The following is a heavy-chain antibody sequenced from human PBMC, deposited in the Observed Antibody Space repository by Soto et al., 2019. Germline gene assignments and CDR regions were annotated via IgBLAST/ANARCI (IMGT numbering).Heavy chain of an antibody. CDR3: ARDRRILTGYYTLRSEYNSFNP. Sequence: TSETLSVTCTVYGGSLSRYYWSVIRQPPGKELEWIWEINHSGSTNYNPSLKSRVTISVDTSKNQFSLKLSSVTAADTAVYYCARDRRILTGYYTLRSEYNSFNPCCQGSLVT. V-gene: IGHV4-34*01. J-gene: IGHJ5*02. CDR1: GGSLSRYY. CDR2: INHSGST. D-gene: IGHD3-9*01.